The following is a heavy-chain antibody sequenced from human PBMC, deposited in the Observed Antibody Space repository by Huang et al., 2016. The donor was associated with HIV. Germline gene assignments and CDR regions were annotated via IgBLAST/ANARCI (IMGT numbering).Heavy chain of an antibody. CDR2: IDYSGST. V-gene: IGHV4-59*11. D-gene: IGHD3-3*01. CDR3: ARDHHDFWRGYRRMYFFDH. Sequence: QVQLQESGPGLVKPSETLSLTCTVSGGSISTHYWSWIRQPPGKGLEWIGSIDYSGSTNYSPSRKSRGTILLDTSKNQFSLRVNSVTAADTAMYYCARDHHDFWRGYRRMYFFDHWGQGTLVTVSS. J-gene: IGHJ4*02. CDR1: GGSISTHY.